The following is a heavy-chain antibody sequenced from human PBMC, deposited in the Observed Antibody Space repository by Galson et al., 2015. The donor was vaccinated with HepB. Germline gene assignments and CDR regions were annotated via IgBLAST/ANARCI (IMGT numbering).Heavy chain of an antibody. J-gene: IGHJ6*02. D-gene: IGHD3-10*01. V-gene: IGHV6-1*01. Sequence: CAISGDSVSSHSAAWNWIRQSPSRGLEWLGRTYYRSKWYNDYAVSVKSRITINPDTSKNQFSLQLNSVTPEDTAVYYCARVPFGQYYYGSGKGWYYYGMDVWGQGTTATVSS. CDR3: ARVPFGQYYYGSGKGWYYYGMDV. CDR1: GDSVSSHSAA. CDR2: TYYRSKWYN.